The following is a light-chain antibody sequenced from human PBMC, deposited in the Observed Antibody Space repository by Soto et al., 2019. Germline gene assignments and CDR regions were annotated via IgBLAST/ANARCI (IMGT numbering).Light chain of an antibody. CDR3: QKYNTAPIT. CDR2: DAS. Sequence: DIQMTQSPSTLSASVGDRVTITCRASQSISSWLSWYQQKPGKAPKLLIYDASSLQSGVPSRFSGSGSGTEFTLTISGLQPDDFATYYCQKYNTAPITFGQGTRLEIK. V-gene: IGKV1-5*01. J-gene: IGKJ5*01. CDR1: QSISSW.